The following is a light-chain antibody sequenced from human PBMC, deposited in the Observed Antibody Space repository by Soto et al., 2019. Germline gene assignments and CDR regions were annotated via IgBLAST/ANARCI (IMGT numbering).Light chain of an antibody. J-gene: IGLJ1*01. CDR3: SSYAAINILYV. CDR1: SSDVGGYNY. V-gene: IGLV2-8*01. CDR2: EVS. Sequence: QSALTQPPSASGSPGQSVTISCTGTSSDVGGYNYVSWYQQHPGKAPKVMIYEVSKRPSGVPDRFSGSKSGNTASLTVSGLQAEDEADYYCSSYAAINILYVFGTGTKVTVL.